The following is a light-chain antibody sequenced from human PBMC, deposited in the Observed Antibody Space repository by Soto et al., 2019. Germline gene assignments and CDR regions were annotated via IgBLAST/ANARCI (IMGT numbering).Light chain of an antibody. V-gene: IGKV3-11*01. CDR1: QSVSSN. J-gene: IGKJ1*01. Sequence: EIVMTQSPATLSVSPGERATLSCRASQSVSSNLAWYQQKPGQAPRLLIYGASSRAIGIPARFSGSGSGTDFTLTISSLEPEDFAVYYCQQRSNWPGTFGQGTKVDIK. CDR2: GAS. CDR3: QQRSNWPGT.